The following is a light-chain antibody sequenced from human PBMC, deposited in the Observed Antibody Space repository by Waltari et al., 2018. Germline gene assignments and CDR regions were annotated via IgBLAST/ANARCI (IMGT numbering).Light chain of an antibody. J-gene: IGLJ3*02. CDR3: CSYAGSYTWV. Sequence: QSALTQPRSVSGSPGQSVTISCTGTSSDVGGYNYVSWYQQHPGKAPRRMIYDVSKRPSWVPDLFSCSKSGNTAALTISGLQAEDEADDYCCSYAGSYTWVFGGGTKLTVL. CDR1: SSDVGGYNY. CDR2: DVS. V-gene: IGLV2-11*01.